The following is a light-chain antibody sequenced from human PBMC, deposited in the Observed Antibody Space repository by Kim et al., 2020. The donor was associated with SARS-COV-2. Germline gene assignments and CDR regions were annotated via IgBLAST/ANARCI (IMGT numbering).Light chain of an antibody. CDR2: ASN. J-gene: IGLJ3*02. Sequence: GQRVASSCSGSNTNSATSPVNWHQSRPGAAPQVITYASNRRPAGVPGRSAASTSGTAASLAISGLQCEDEADYYCATRDGSLNGAVFGGGTQLTVL. CDR3: ATRDGSLNGAV. V-gene: IGLV1-44*01. CDR1: NTNSATSP.